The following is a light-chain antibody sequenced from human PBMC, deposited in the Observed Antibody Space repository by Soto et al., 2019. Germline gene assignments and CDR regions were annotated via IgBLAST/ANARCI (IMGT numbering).Light chain of an antibody. V-gene: IGKV3-20*01. CDR3: QQYGSTPPVT. CDR2: GAS. Sequence: EIVLTQSPGTLSLSPGEGATLSCRASQSVSSSHLVWYQQQPGQAPRLLIYGASITATGIPDRFSGSGSGTDFTLTISRLEPEDFAVYYCQQYGSTPPVTFGQGTKLEIK. CDR1: QSVSSSH. J-gene: IGKJ2*01.